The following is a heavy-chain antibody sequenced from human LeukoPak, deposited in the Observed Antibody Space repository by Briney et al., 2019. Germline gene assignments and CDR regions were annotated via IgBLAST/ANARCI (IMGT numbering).Heavy chain of an antibody. CDR3: EREVYCGGDCRYLHV. CDR2: VFYTGTT. D-gene: IGHD2-21*02. Sequence: SETLSLTCTVSGGSTSSYDWSWMRQPPGKGREWIGCVFYTGTTNYNPSLGSRGTVSVYRSKNVFSLKLLSVAAADTALYYCEREVYCGGDCRYLHVWGRGTLVTVSS. J-gene: IGHJ2*01. CDR1: GGSTSSYD. V-gene: IGHV4-59*01.